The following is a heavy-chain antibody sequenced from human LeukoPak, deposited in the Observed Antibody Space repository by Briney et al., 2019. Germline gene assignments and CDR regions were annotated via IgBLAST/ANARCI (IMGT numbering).Heavy chain of an antibody. J-gene: IGHJ3*02. CDR3: ACLDGFDI. Sequence: ASVKVSCKASGNTFTDYYIHWVRQAPGQGFEWMGWNNPNSGGTNYAQKFQGRVTMTRDTSITTAYMELSRLRSDDTAVYYCACLDGFDIWGQGTMVTVSS. CDR2: NNPNSGGT. V-gene: IGHV1-2*02. CDR1: GNTFTDYY.